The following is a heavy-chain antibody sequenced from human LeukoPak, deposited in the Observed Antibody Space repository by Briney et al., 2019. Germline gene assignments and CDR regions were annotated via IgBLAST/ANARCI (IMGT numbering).Heavy chain of an antibody. V-gene: IGHV3-30*18. Sequence: GGSLRLSCAASGFTFGSYGMHWVRQAPGKGLEWVAVISYDGSNKYYADSVKGRFTISRDNSKNTLYLQMNSLRAEDTAVYYCAKESLVFGLLEAYDYWGQGTLVTVSS. J-gene: IGHJ4*02. CDR3: AKESLVFGLLEAYDY. CDR1: GFTFGSYG. CDR2: ISYDGSNK. D-gene: IGHD1-26*01.